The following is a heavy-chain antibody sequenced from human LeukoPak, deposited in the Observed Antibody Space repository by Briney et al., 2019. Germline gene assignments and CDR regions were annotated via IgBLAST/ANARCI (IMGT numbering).Heavy chain of an antibody. CDR1: GFTVNSNY. V-gene: IGHV3-53*01. CDR3: AKEGVIGAVAGYYFDS. CDR2: IYSGGDT. D-gene: IGHD6-19*01. J-gene: IGHJ4*02. Sequence: GGSLRLSCAASGFTVNSNYMTWVRQAPGKGLEWVSVIYSGGDTHYADSEKGRFTISRDSSKNTLYLQMNSLRAEDTAIYYCAKEGVIGAVAGYYFDSWGQGTLVTVSS.